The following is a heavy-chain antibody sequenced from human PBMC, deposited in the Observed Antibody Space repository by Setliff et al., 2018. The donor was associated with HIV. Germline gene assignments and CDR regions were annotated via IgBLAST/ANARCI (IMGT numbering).Heavy chain of an antibody. J-gene: IGHJ4*02. Sequence: PSETLSLTCTVSGDSMTSGSYYWTWIRQPAGKRLEWIGRVTVNGATEYNPSLQSRVTISVDTSKNQFFLKVTSVTAADTAIYYCARRIYGNNPYFDYWSQGTLVTSPQ. CDR1: GDSMTSGSYY. CDR3: ARRIYGNNPYFDY. CDR2: VTVNGAT. V-gene: IGHV4-61*02. D-gene: IGHD4-17*01.